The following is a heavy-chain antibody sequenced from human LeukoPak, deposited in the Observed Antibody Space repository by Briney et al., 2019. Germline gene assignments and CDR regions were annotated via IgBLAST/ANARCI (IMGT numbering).Heavy chain of an antibody. CDR2: ISGSGGST. J-gene: IGHJ3*02. CDR3: AKDQAADAFDI. CDR1: GLTFSSSA. Sequence: RESLILSCAASGLTFSSSAMSSVSQAPGKGLEWVSAISGSGGSTYYAESVKGRFTIPRDNSKNTLYLQMNRPRPEYTAVYYCAKDQAADAFDIWGQGTMGTVSS. V-gene: IGHV3-23*01.